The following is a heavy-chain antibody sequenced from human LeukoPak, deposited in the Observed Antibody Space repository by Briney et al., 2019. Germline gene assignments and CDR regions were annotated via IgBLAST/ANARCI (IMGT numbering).Heavy chain of an antibody. J-gene: IGHJ6*02. V-gene: IGHV3-7*04. CDR2: INQDGSER. Sequence: EWVANINQDGSERYYVDSVKGRFTISRDNAKNSLYLQMNSLRLEDTALYYCARANAMDVWGLGTTVTVSS. CDR3: ARANAMDV.